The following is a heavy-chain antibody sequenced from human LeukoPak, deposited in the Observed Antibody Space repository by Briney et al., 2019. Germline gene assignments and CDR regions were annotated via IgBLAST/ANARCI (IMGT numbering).Heavy chain of an antibody. J-gene: IGHJ4*02. CDR1: GGTFSSYA. V-gene: IGHV1-18*01. Sequence: ASVKVSCKASGGTFSSYAISWVRQAPGQGLEWMGWISAYNGNTNYAQKLQGRVTMTTDTSTSTAYMELRSLRSDDTAVYYCARLGYSSGWYMGVYYFDYWGQGTLVTVSS. CDR2: ISAYNGNT. D-gene: IGHD6-19*01. CDR3: ARLGYSSGWYMGVYYFDY.